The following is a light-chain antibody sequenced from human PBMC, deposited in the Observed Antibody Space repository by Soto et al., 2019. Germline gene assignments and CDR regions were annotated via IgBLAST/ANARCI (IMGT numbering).Light chain of an antibody. CDR3: QIWESSSDQVV. Sequence: SYELTQPHSVSVAPGQTAKIACGGNNIGTKSVHWYQQKAGQAPVLVVHDDSDRPSGIPERFSGSNSANTATLTISRVEAGDEADYYCQIWESSSDQVVFAGGTKLTVL. CDR1: NIGTKS. J-gene: IGLJ2*01. V-gene: IGLV3-21*02. CDR2: DDS.